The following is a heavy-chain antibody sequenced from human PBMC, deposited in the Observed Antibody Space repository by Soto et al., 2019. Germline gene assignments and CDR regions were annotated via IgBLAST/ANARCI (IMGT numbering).Heavy chain of an antibody. CDR3: AKGATVTTHYQYYGMDV. Sequence: EVQVVESGGAVVQPGGSLRLSCAASGFTFDDFAMCWVRQVPGKGLEWISLVNWDGDTTFYADSVKGRFIISRDNSKNSVYLQMNSLRSDDSAIYYCAKGATVTTHYQYYGMDVWGRGTTDTVSS. V-gene: IGHV3-43D*04. D-gene: IGHD4-17*01. CDR1: GFTFDDFA. J-gene: IGHJ6*02. CDR2: VNWDGDTT.